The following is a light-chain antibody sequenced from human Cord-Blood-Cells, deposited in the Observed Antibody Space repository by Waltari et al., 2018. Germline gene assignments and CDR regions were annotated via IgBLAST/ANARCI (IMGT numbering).Light chain of an antibody. J-gene: IGKJ3*01. V-gene: IGKV3-20*01. CDR3: QQYGSSFT. CDR1: QSVSSSY. Sequence: EIVLKQSPGTLSLSPGERATLSCRASQSVSSSYLAWYQQKPGQAPRLLIYGAFSRATGIPDRFSSSGSGTDFTLTISRLEPEDFAVYYCQQYGSSFTFGPGTKVDIK. CDR2: GAF.